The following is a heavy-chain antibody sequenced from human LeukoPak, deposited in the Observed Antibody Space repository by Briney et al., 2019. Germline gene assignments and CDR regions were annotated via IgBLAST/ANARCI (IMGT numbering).Heavy chain of an antibody. CDR1: GYTFTGYY. D-gene: IGHD2-15*01. Sequence: ASVKVSCKASGYTFTGYYMHWVRQAPGQGLEWMGWINPNSGGTNYAQKFQGRVTMTRDTSISTACMELSRLRSDDTAVYYCARTSGSCYFQCTNWFDPWGQGTLVTVSS. CDR3: ARTSGSCYFQCTNWFDP. V-gene: IGHV1-2*02. CDR2: INPNSGGT. J-gene: IGHJ5*02.